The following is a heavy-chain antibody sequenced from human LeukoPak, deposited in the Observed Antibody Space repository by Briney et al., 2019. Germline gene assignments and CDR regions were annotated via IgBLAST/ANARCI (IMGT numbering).Heavy chain of an antibody. D-gene: IGHD4-17*01. CDR2: IYYNGIT. CDR1: GDSISSGNFY. J-gene: IGHJ4*02. V-gene: IGHV4-39*01. CDR3: ARDHGDFVQHD. Sequence: SETLSLTCTVSGDSISSGNFYWGWIRQPPGKELQWIGSIYYNGITHYNPSLESQVTISADTSTNEFSLKLRSVTAADTAMYYCARDHGDFVQHDWGQGTLVTVSS.